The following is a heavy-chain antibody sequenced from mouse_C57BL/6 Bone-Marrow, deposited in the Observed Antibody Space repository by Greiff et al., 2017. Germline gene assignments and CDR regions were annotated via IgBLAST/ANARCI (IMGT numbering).Heavy chain of an antibody. CDR2: INPSTGGT. Sequence: EVQLQQSGPELVKPGASVKISCKASGYSFTGYYMNWVKQSPEKSLEWIGEINPSTGGTTYNQKFKAKATLTVDKSSSTAYMQLKSLTSEDSAVYYCARGGTTVPQAWLAYWGQGTLVTVSA. D-gene: IGHD1-1*01. CDR3: ARGGTTVPQAWLAY. CDR1: GYSFTGYY. V-gene: IGHV1-42*01. J-gene: IGHJ3*01.